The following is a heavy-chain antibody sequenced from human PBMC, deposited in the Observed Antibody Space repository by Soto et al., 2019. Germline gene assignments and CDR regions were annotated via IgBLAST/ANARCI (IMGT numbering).Heavy chain of an antibody. CDR1: GFTFSSHS. D-gene: IGHD6-19*01. V-gene: IGHV3-48*02. J-gene: IGHJ5*02. Sequence: EVQLVESGGNLVQPGGSLRLSCAGSGFTFSSHSMNWVRQAPGKGLEWVSYISSTSSTMYYADSVKGRFTISRDNAKNSPFLQMNSLRDEYTAMYYCARDTDDSSGWLNWFDPWGQGTLVTVSS. CDR3: ARDTDDSSGWLNWFDP. CDR2: ISSTSSTM.